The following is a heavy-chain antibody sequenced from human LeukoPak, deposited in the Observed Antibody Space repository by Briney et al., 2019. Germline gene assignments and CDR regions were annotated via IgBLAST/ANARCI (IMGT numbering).Heavy chain of an antibody. D-gene: IGHD4-11*01. CDR3: AKDRRVTTVGLLPGN. J-gene: IGHJ4*02. Sequence: PGGSLRLSCAASGFTFSSYGMHWVRQAPGKGLEWVAVISYDGSNKYYADSVKGRFTISRDNSKNTLYLQMNSLRADDTAVYYCAKDRRVTTVGLLPGNWGQGTLVTVST. V-gene: IGHV3-30*18. CDR2: ISYDGSNK. CDR1: GFTFSSYG.